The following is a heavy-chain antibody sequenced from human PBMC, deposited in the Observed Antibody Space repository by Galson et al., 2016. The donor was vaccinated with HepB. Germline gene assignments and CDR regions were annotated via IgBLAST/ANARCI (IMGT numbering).Heavy chain of an antibody. J-gene: IGHJ4*02. D-gene: IGHD3-22*01. CDR2: ISYDGRSK. CDR3: AKDLYYYDSSGQSFFDY. Sequence: SLRLSCAASGFNFSHYAMHWVRQAPGKGLEWVAVISYDGRSKQNADSVKGRFIISRDNSKNTLYLQINNLRVEDTAVYYCAKDLYYYDSSGQSFFDYWGQGTQVTVSS. CDR1: GFNFSHYA. V-gene: IGHV3-30*04.